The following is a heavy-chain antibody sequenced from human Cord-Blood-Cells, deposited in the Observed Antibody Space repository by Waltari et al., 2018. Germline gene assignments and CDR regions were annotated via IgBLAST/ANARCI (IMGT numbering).Heavy chain of an antibody. CDR1: GGSFSGYY. D-gene: IGHD6-25*01. J-gene: IGHJ6*02. CDR2: INHSGST. V-gene: IGHV4-34*01. Sequence: QVQLQRWGAGLLKPSETLSLTCAVYGGSFSGYYWSWIRQPPGKGLEWIGEINHSGSTNYNPSLKSRVTISVDTSKNQFSLKLSSVTAADTAVYYCASNRLYYYYGMDVWGQGTTVTVSS. CDR3: ASNRLYYYYGMDV.